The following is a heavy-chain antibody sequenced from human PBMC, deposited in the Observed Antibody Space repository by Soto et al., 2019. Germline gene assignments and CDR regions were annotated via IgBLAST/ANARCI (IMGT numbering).Heavy chain of an antibody. CDR3: ARDGGWPPHWFEP. CDR2: IYYSGST. Sequence: PSETLSLTCTVSGGSISSYYWSWIRQPPGKGLEWIGYIYYSGSTNYNPSLKSRVTISVDTSKNQFSLKLSSVTAADTAVYYCARDGGWPPHWFEPWGQGTLVTVSS. D-gene: IGHD6-19*01. CDR1: GGSISSYY. J-gene: IGHJ5*02. V-gene: IGHV4-59*01.